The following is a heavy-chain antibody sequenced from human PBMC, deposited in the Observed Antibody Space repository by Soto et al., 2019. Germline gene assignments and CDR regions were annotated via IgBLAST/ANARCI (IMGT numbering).Heavy chain of an antibody. Sequence: QVQLVQSGAEEKKPGASVKVSCKASGYTFTSYAMHWVRQAPGQRLEWMGWINAGNGNTKYSQKFQGRVTITRDTSARTAYMELSSLRSEATALYSCAGSIVVVTALDYWGQGTLVTVSS. V-gene: IGHV1-3*05. D-gene: IGHD2-21*02. CDR3: AGSIVVVTALDY. CDR1: GYTFTSYA. CDR2: INAGNGNT. J-gene: IGHJ4*02.